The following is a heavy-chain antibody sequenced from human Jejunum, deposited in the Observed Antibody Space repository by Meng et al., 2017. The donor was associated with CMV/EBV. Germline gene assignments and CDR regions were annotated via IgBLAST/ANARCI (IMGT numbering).Heavy chain of an antibody. Sequence: SRFTFSLFTMSWVRQAPGKGLEWVSSFSSSSRSSNYIYYADSVKGRFTISRDNAKNSVYLQMNSLRAEDTAVYYCVGGGLPYFDYWGQGAMVTVSS. CDR3: VGGGLPYFDY. J-gene: IGHJ4*02. V-gene: IGHV3-21*01. D-gene: IGHD2-15*01. CDR2: FSSSSRSSNYI. CDR1: RFTFSLFT.